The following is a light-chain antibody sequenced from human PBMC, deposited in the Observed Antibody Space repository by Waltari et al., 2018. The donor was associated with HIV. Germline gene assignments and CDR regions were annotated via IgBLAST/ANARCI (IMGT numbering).Light chain of an antibody. J-gene: IGLJ2*01. Sequence: QSALTQPASVSGSIGQSITISCTGTSSDVGSYNLVSWYQHHPGKAPQLIIYEVYKRPSGVSNRFSGSKSGNTASLTVSGLQADDEADYYCCSYAGSSIPFGGGTKLTVL. CDR1: SSDVGSYNL. V-gene: IGLV2-23*02. CDR3: CSYAGSSIP. CDR2: EVY.